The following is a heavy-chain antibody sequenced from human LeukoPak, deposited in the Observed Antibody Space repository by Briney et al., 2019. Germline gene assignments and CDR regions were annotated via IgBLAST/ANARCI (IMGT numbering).Heavy chain of an antibody. V-gene: IGHV3-23*01. CDR1: GFTFSSYA. J-gene: IGHJ6*02. CDR3: ARIMTYYYDSSGYSGDYYYYGMDV. D-gene: IGHD3-22*01. Sequence: PGGSLRLSCAASGFTFSSYAMSWVRQAPGKGLEWVSAISGSGGSTYYADSVKGRFTISRDNSKNTLYLQMNSLRAEDTAVYYCARIMTYYYDSSGYSGDYYYYGMDVWGQGTTVTVSS. CDR2: ISGSGGST.